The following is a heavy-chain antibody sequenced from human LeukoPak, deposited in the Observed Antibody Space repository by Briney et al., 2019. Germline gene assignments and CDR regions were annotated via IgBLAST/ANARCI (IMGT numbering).Heavy chain of an antibody. Sequence: PSETLSLTCTVSGGAIRTYYWSWIRQPPGKGLEWFGYINNNGSTNYNPSLKSRVTISIDTSEKQCSLKLGSANGPDTGVYYCARSLRVGQLFEDSYYYYMDVWAKGTTVTVSS. CDR1: GGAIRTYY. D-gene: IGHD3-16*01. V-gene: IGHV4-59*08. J-gene: IGHJ6*03. CDR2: INNNGST. CDR3: ARSLRVGQLFEDSYYYYMDV.